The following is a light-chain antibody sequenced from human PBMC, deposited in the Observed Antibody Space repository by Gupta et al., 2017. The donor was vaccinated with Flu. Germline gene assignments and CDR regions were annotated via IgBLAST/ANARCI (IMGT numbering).Light chain of an antibody. Sequence: QTVLTQGPTLTVSPGGTLSLTPTSSTGGVTSAYHPGWFQQKPGQAPTSLIYSGSNKYSWTLPRFSGSLLGGKAALTLSGAQPEDEADYYCLLQSGGTYVFGTGTKVTVL. CDR3: LLQSGGTYV. CDR2: SGS. J-gene: IGLJ1*01. V-gene: IGLV7-43*01. CDR1: TGGVTSAYH.